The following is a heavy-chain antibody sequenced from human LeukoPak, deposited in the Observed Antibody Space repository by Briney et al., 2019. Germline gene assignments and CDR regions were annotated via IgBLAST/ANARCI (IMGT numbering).Heavy chain of an antibody. CDR2: INPNSGGT. V-gene: IGHV1-2*02. Sequence: ASVKVSCKASGYTFTGYYMHWVRQAPGQGLEWMGWINPNSGGTNYAQKFQGRVTMTRDTSISTAYMELSRLRSDDTAVYYCARDLSPWIQLWYLDYWGQGTLVTVSS. J-gene: IGHJ4*02. CDR1: GYTFTGYY. D-gene: IGHD5-18*01. CDR3: ARDLSPWIQLWYLDY.